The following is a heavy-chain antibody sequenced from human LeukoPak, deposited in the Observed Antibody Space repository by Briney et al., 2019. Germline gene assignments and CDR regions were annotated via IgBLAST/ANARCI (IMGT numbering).Heavy chain of an antibody. CDR1: GFTFRSYG. Sequence: WGSLTLSCAASGFTFRSYGVYWGRQAPAKGLELVTVKSCGGTDKYYADSVTGRFTISRDNSKDTLYLQTNTLTDADTALYYCAKDRDSYYGMDVWGQGTTVTVSS. J-gene: IGHJ6*02. CDR3: AKDRDSYYGMDV. CDR2: KSCGGTDK. D-gene: IGHD3-3*01. V-gene: IGHV3-30*18.